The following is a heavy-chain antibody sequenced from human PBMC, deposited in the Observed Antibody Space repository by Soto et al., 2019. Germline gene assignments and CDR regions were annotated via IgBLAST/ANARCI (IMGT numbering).Heavy chain of an antibody. V-gene: IGHV1-3*04. CDR1: GYTLTDHF. Sequence: QVQLVQSWAEVKEPGASVKVSCKTSGYTLTDHFMHWVRQAPGQRPEWMGCINTGNGDTTYSQNFQGRLTFGRDTSASSAYMEVTSLRSEDTAMYYCVRDSHNNWWGSWTWGQGALVTVSS. J-gene: IGHJ5*02. D-gene: IGHD1-1*01. CDR3: VRDSHNNWWGSWT. CDR2: INTGNGDT.